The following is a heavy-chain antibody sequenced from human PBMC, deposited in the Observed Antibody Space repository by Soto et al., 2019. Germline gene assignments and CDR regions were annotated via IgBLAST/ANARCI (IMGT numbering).Heavy chain of an antibody. V-gene: IGHV1-2*04. CDR3: ARGRDYYGSGSYSHGMDV. CDR1: GCTFTGYY. Sequence: GASVKVSCKASGCTFTGYYMHWVRQAPGQGLEWMGWINPNSGGTNYAQKFQGWVTMTRDTSISTAYMELSRLRSDDTAVYYCARGRDYYGSGSYSHGMDVWGQGTTVTVSS. J-gene: IGHJ6*02. D-gene: IGHD3-10*01. CDR2: INPNSGGT.